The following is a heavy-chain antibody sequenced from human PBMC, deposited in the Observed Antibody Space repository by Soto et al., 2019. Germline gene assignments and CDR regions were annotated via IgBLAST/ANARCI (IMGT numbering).Heavy chain of an antibody. Sequence: EVQLVASGGGLVQPGGSLRLSCAASGFTFSTFWMHWVRQAPGKGLVWVSRIDTDGTSGSYADSVKGRFTMSRDNAKNTLSLQMNSLRVEDTAVYYCARERNTYCYSDIDFWGQGTLVTVSS. CDR3: ARERNTYCYSDIDF. J-gene: IGHJ4*02. CDR1: GFTFSTFW. D-gene: IGHD5-18*01. CDR2: IDTDGTSG. V-gene: IGHV3-74*01.